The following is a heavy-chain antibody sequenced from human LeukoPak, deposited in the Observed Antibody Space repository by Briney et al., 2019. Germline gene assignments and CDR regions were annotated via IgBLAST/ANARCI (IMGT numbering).Heavy chain of an antibody. CDR1: GGSFSGYY. D-gene: IGHD2-2*01. J-gene: IGHJ3*01. Sequence: NASETLSLTCAVYGGSFSGYYWSWIRQPPGKGLEWIGEINHSGSTNYNPSLKSRVTISVDTSKNQFSLKLSSVTAADTAVYYCARGPSLGTSCCLSPWGQGTMVTVSP. V-gene: IGHV4-34*01. CDR3: ARGPSLGTSCCLSP. CDR2: INHSGST.